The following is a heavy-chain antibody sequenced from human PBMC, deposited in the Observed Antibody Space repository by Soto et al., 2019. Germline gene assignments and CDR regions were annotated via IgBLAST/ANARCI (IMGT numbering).Heavy chain of an antibody. CDR3: ARRMGDSWSGAGWLYYGMDV. Sequence: PGESLKISCKGSGYSFTSYWISWVRQMPGKGLEWMGRIDPSDSYTNYSPSFQGHVTISADKSISTAYLQWSSLKASDTARYYCARRMGDSWSGAGWLYYGMDVWGQGTTVTVSS. CDR2: IDPSDSYT. D-gene: IGHD3-3*01. CDR1: GYSFTSYW. V-gene: IGHV5-10-1*01. J-gene: IGHJ6*02.